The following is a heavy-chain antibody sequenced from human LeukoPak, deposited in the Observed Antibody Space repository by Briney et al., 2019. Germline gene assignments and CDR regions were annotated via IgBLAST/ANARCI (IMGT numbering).Heavy chain of an antibody. D-gene: IGHD5-18*01. V-gene: IGHV3-30*02. Sequence: PGRSLRLSCSSSGFSFRKYAMHWVRQAPGKGLEWVAFIRFDGSNKYYADSVKGRFTISRDNSKKTLYLQMNSLRGEDTAVYYCARRGYSYGWGLGSYYYYMDVWGKETTVTISS. CDR2: IRFDGSNK. CDR3: ARRGYSYGWGLGSYYYYMDV. CDR1: GFSFRKYA. J-gene: IGHJ6*03.